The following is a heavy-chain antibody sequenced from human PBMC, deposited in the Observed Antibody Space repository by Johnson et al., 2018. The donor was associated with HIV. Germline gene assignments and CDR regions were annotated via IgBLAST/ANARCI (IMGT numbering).Heavy chain of an antibody. CDR2: IYSGGST. D-gene: IGHD3-22*01. J-gene: IGHJ3*02. CDR1: GFTVSSNY. V-gene: IGHV3-66*04. Sequence: VYLVESGGGLVQPGGSLRLSCAASGFTVSSNYMSWVRQAPGKGLEWVSVIYSGGSTYYADSVKGRFTISRDNSKNTLYLQMNSLRAEDTAVYYCARQEVRYYYDSSGYYSVGMGGAFDIWGQGTMVTVSS. CDR3: ARQEVRYYYDSSGYYSVGMGGAFDI.